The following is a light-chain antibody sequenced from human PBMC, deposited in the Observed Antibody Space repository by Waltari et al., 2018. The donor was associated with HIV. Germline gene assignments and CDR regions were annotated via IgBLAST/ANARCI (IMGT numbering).Light chain of an antibody. V-gene: IGKV1-33*01. CDR2: DAS. CDR1: QDISSY. CDR3: QQYDNVPVT. J-gene: IGKJ3*01. Sequence: DIQLTQSPSSLSASVGDRVTITFQASQDISSYLSWYQQKPGKAPKLLIYDASDLETGVPSRFSGSGSGTDFTFTIRSLQPADIATYYCQQYDNVPVTFGPGTKVEIK.